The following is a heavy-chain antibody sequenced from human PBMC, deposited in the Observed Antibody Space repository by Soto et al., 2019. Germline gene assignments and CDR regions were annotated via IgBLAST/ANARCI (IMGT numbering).Heavy chain of an antibody. Sequence: ASVNVSCKSSGYSFTKYGLHWVRPAPGQRLELMGWINPGNGDTKYSQKFQGRVTITRDTSATTAYMELSSLRSEDSAVFYCARTDCSSTSCYNYYYYAMDVWRQRTTVTVSS. D-gene: IGHD2-2*01. CDR1: GYSFTKYG. CDR3: ARTDCSSTSCYNYYYYAMDV. V-gene: IGHV1-3*01. J-gene: IGHJ6*02. CDR2: INPGNGDT.